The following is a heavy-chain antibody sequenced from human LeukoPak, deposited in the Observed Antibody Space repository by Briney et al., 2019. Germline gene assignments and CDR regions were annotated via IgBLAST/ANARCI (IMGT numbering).Heavy chain of an antibody. D-gene: IGHD3-3*01. CDR2: IAYDGSKE. CDR3: ARPSGSVTIFGVVDYFDY. Sequence: GGSLRLSCVVSGFTFTNYGMHWVRQAPGKGLDWVASIAYDGSKENYAESVKGRFTISRDNSKNTLFLQLNSLRAEDTAVYYCARPSGSVTIFGVVDYFDYWGQGSLVTVSS. J-gene: IGHJ4*02. CDR1: GFTFTNYG. V-gene: IGHV3-30*04.